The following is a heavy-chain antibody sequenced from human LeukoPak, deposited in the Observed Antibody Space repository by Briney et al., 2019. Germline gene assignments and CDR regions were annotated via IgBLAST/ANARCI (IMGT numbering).Heavy chain of an antibody. V-gene: IGHV1-2*02. CDR3: ARPNWNGDY. CDR1: GYTLTGYY. CDR2: INPSSGGT. J-gene: IGHJ4*02. D-gene: IGHD1-1*01. Sequence: ASVKVSCKASGYTLTGYYMHWVRQAPGQGLEWMGWINPSSGGTNYAQKFQGRVTMTRDTSISTAYMELSRLRSDDTAVYYCARPNWNGDYWGQGTLVTVSS.